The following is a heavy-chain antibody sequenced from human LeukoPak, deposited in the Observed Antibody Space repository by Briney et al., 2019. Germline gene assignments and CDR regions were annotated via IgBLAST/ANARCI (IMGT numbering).Heavy chain of an antibody. D-gene: IGHD3-10*01. Sequence: KSSQTLSLTCTVSGGSISSGGYYWSWIRQPPGKGLEWIGYIYHSGSTYYNPSLKSRVAISVDRSKNQFSLKLSSVTAADTAVYYCARQADGYGSWGQGTLVTVSS. CDR1: GGSISSGGYY. CDR2: IYHSGST. J-gene: IGHJ4*02. V-gene: IGHV4-30-2*01. CDR3: ARQADGYGS.